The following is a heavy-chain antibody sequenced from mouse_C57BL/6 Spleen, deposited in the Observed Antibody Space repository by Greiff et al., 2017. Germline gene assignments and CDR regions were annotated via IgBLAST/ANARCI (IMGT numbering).Heavy chain of an antibody. Sequence: EVQLQQSGPELVKPGASVKMSCKASGYTFTDYNMHWVKQSHGKSLEWIGYINPNNGGTSYNQKFKGKATLTVNKSSSTAYMELRSLTSEDSAVYYCAREGIYYDYDDFAYWGQGTLVTVSA. CDR3: AREGIYYDYDDFAY. D-gene: IGHD2-4*01. CDR2: INPNNGGT. J-gene: IGHJ3*01. V-gene: IGHV1-22*01. CDR1: GYTFTDYN.